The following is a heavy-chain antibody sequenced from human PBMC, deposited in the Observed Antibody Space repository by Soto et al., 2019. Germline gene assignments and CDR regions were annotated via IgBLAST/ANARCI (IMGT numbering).Heavy chain of an antibody. D-gene: IGHD2-2*03. CDR1: GYSCISYW. V-gene: IGHV5-51*01. Sequence: GESLKISCKTSGYSCISYWVAWVRQKPGKGLEWMGTFYPGDSTSTYSPSFQGQVTISVDKSISTAYLHLSSLKASDTAMYYCARIIGYCRNNDCSWTFDIWGQGTTVTVSS. CDR2: FYPGDSTS. J-gene: IGHJ3*02. CDR3: ARIIGYCRNNDCSWTFDI.